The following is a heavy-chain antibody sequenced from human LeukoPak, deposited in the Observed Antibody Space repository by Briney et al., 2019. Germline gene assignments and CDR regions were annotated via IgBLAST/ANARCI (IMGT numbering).Heavy chain of an antibody. CDR2: ISAYNGNT. D-gene: IGHD2-2*01. J-gene: IGHJ4*02. V-gene: IGHV1-18*01. CDR1: GYTFTIYG. CDR3: ASRRPYCSSTSCYAFDY. Sequence: ASVTVSCKASGYTFTIYGISWVRQAPGQGLEWMGWISAYNGNTNYAQKFQGRVTMTRDTSISTAYMELSRLRSDDTAVYYCASRRPYCSSTSCYAFDYWGQGTLVTVSS.